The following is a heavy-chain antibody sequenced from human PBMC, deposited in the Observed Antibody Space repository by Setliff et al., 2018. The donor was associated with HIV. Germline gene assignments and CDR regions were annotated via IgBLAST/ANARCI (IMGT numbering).Heavy chain of an antibody. V-gene: IGHV4-38-2*01. CDR2: IYDGGTT. CDR1: GYSINNIHY. D-gene: IGHD3-10*02. J-gene: IGHJ4*02. CDR3: VRRDVSFLFGQFDS. Sequence: LSLTCDVSGYSINNIHYWGWIRQPPGKGLDCLGNIYDGGTTYHNPSLKGRVTISIDTSKAQFSLKLISVTAADTAVYYCVRRDVSFLFGQFDSWGQGILVTVSS.